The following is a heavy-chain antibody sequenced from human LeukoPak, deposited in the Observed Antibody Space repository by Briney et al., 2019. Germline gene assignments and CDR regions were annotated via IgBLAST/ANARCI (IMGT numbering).Heavy chain of an antibody. Sequence: PGRSLRLSCTASGFTFGDYAMSWFRQAPGKGLEWVGFIRSKAYGGTTEYAASVKGRFTISRDDSKSIAYLQMNSLKTEDTAVYYCTRSLEFLGGYYYYMDVWGKGTTVTVSS. V-gene: IGHV3-49*03. J-gene: IGHJ6*03. CDR1: GFTFGDYA. D-gene: IGHD3-10*01. CDR3: TRSLEFLGGYYYYMDV. CDR2: IRSKAYGGTT.